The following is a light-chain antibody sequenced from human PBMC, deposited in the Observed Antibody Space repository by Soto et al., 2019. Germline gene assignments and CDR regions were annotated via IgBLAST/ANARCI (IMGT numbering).Light chain of an antibody. V-gene: IGKV1-39*01. CDR2: AAS. CDR1: QSVRSY. CDR3: QQSYSTPRT. Sequence: DIQITQSPSSLSASVGDRVTITCRASQSVRSYLNWYQQKPGKAPKVLIYAASNLQSGVPSGFSGSGSGTDFTLTISSLQPEDFATYYCQQSYSTPRTFGQGTKVDI. J-gene: IGKJ1*01.